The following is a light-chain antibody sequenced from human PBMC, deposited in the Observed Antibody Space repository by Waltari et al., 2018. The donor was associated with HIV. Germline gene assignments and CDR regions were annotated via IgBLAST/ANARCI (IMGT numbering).Light chain of an antibody. CDR3: QSADTTAWV. V-gene: IGLV3-25*03. CDR1: SLPKEY. Sequence: SYDLTQPPSVSVSPGQTARITCSGDSLPKEYVQWYQQKPGQAPVLLLYKDIKRPSGIPERFSGSTSGTTVTLTISGVQAEDEADYYCQSADTTAWVFGGGTKLTVL. J-gene: IGLJ3*02. CDR2: KDI.